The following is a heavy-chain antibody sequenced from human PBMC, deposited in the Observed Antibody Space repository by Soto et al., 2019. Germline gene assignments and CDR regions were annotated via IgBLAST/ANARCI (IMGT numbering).Heavy chain of an antibody. J-gene: IGHJ6*02. V-gene: IGHV1-69*01. CDR2: IIPIFGIA. CDR1: GGTFSSYA. Sequence: QVQLVQSGAEVKKPGSSVKVSCKASGGTFSSYAISWVRQAPGQGLEWMGGIIPIFGIANYAQKFQGRVTITADESTSTAYMELSSLRSEDTAVYYCARDMGGITILYYYGMDVWGQGTTVTVSS. CDR3: ARDMGGITILYYYGMDV. D-gene: IGHD3-3*01.